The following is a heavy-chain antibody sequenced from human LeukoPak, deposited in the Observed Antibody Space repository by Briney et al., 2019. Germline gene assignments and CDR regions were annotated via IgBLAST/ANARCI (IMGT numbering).Heavy chain of an antibody. CDR1: SGSISNYY. J-gene: IGHJ4*02. Sequence: PSETLSLTCTVSSGSISNYYWNWIRQPAGKGLEWIGRIYLSASTNYNPSLKSRVTMSLDTSENQFSLRLTSVTAADTAVYYCARVLGVDFWSGYYTGSFDYWGQGTLVTVSS. CDR2: IYLSAST. CDR3: ARVLGVDFWSGYYTGSFDY. D-gene: IGHD3-3*01. V-gene: IGHV4-4*07.